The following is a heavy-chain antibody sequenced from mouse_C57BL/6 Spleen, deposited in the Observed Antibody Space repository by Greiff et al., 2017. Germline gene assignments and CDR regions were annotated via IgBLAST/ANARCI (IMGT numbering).Heavy chain of an antibody. V-gene: IGHV7-1*01. Sequence: EVQLVESGGGLVQSGRSLRLSCATSGFTFSDFYMEWVRQAPGKGLEWIAASRNKANDYTTEYSASVKGRLIVSRDTSQSILYLQMNALRAEDTAIYYGARDSPYGSRRYWYFDVGGTGTTVTVSS. CDR2: SRNKANDYTT. D-gene: IGHD1-1*01. CDR3: ARDSPYGSRRYWYFDV. J-gene: IGHJ1*03. CDR1: GFTFSDFY.